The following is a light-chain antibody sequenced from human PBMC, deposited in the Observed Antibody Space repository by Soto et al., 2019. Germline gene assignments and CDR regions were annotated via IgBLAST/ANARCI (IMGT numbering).Light chain of an antibody. CDR2: GAS. Sequence: EIVLTQSPGTLSLSPGERATLSCRASQSVSSSYLAWYQQKPGQAPRLLIYGASSRATGIPDRFSGSGSGTDFTLTISRLEPEDCALYYGQQYGSSPLTFGGGTKVEIK. CDR3: QQYGSSPLT. V-gene: IGKV3-20*01. CDR1: QSVSSSY. J-gene: IGKJ4*01.